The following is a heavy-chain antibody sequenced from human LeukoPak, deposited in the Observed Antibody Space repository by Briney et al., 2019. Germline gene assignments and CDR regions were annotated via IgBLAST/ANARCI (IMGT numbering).Heavy chain of an antibody. V-gene: IGHV3-23*01. J-gene: IGHJ4*02. CDR3: ARDYYKDSSGYSAWY. Sequence: GGSLRLSCAASGFTFSSYGMSWVRQAPGKGLEWVSAISGSGGSTYYADSVKGRFTISRDNSKNTLYLQMNSLRAEDTAVYYFARDYYKDSSGYSAWYWGQGTLVSVSS. CDR1: GFTFSSYG. CDR2: ISGSGGST. D-gene: IGHD3-22*01.